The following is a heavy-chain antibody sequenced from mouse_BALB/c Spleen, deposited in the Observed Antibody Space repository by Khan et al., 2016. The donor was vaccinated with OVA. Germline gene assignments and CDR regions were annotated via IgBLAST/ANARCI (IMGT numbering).Heavy chain of an antibody. D-gene: IGHD1-1*01. CDR1: GFTFSSYT. CDR2: ISHGGSSV. CDR3: TRPSTTQYDYGMDY. V-gene: IGHV5-12-2*01. J-gene: IGHJ4*01. Sequence: EVKLVESGGGLVQPGGSLKLSCAASGFTFSSYTMSWVRQTPDKRLEWVAFISHGGSSVYYPDPVKGRFTSSRDNAKNTLYLQMSSLKSEDTAMYYCTRPSTTQYDYGMDYWGQGTSVIVSS.